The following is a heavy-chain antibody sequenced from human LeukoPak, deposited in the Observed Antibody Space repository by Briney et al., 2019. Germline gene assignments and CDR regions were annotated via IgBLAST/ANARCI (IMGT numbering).Heavy chain of an antibody. CDR1: GYTFTSYG. CDR3: AREEGGWFDP. J-gene: IGHJ5*02. CDR2: ISAYNGNT. V-gene: IGHV1-18*01. Sequence: ASVKASCKASGYTFTSYGISWVRQTPGQGLEWMGWISAYNGNTNYAQKLQGRVTMTTDTSTSTVYMELRSLRSDDTAVYYCAREEGGWFDPWGQGTLVTVSS. D-gene: IGHD3-16*01.